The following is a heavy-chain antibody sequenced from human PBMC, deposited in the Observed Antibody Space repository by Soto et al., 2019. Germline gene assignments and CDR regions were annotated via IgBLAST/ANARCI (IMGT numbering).Heavy chain of an antibody. D-gene: IGHD3-10*01. Sequence: PGGSLRLSCAASGFTFSSYSMNWVRQAPGKGLDWVSSISSSSSYIYYEDSVKGRFTISRDNAKNSLYLQMNSLRAEDTAVYYCASEGSGSYYANWFGPWGQGTLVTVSS. V-gene: IGHV3-21*01. CDR1: GFTFSSYS. CDR3: ASEGSGSYYANWFGP. J-gene: IGHJ5*02. CDR2: ISSSSSYI.